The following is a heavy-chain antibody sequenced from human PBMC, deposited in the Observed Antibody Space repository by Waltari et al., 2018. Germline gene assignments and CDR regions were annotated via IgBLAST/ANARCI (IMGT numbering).Heavy chain of an antibody. Sequence: EVQLVESGGGLVQPGGFLRLSCAASGFTFSSDLMSWVRQAPGKGLEWVANIKKDGSEKYYVASVKGRFTISRDNAKNSLSLQMNSLRAEDTAVYYCARDSLFGIGWFDPWGQGTLVTVSS. V-gene: IGHV3-7*01. CDR3: ARDSLFGIGWFDP. D-gene: IGHD3-16*01. J-gene: IGHJ5*02. CDR1: GFTFSSDL. CDR2: IKKDGSEK.